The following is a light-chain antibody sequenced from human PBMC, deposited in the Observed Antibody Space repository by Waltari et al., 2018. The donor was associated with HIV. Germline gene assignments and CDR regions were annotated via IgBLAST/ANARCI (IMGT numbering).Light chain of an antibody. V-gene: IGLV1-47*01. Sequence: QSVLTQPPSASGTPGQRVTLSCSGSSSNIGSHYVYWYQQLPGTTPKLRIYRNNQRPSGVPDRFSGSKSGTSASLAISGLRSEDEADYYCAAWDDSLSGPVFGGGTKLTVL. CDR3: AAWDDSLSGPV. CDR1: SSNIGSHY. CDR2: RNN. J-gene: IGLJ3*02.